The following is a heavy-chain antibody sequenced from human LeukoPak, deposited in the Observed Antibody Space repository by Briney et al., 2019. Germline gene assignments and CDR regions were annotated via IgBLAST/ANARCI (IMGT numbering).Heavy chain of an antibody. J-gene: IGHJ4*02. D-gene: IGHD5-18*01. CDR3: ARGQLGRYYFDY. Sequence: GESLKISCKGSGYSFTSYWIGGVRQMPGKGVEWMGIIYPGDSDTRYRPSFQGQVTLSANKSISTAFLQWTRMKAVAPASFYGARGQLGRYYFDYWGQGTLDRVPS. CDR2: IYPGDSDT. CDR1: GYSFTSYW. V-gene: IGHV5-51*01.